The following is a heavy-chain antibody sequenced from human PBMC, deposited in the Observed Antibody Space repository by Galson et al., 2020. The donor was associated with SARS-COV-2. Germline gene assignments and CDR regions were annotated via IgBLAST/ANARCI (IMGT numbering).Heavy chain of an antibody. J-gene: IGHJ4*02. V-gene: IGHV3-9*01. CDR3: AKGLQWLVVATPFDY. D-gene: IGHD6-19*01. CDR2: ISWNSGST. Sequence: GGSLRLSCAASGFNFGHYAMYWVRQAPGKGLEWVSGISWNSGSTAYADSVTGRFTISRDDAKNSLYLEMNSLRAEDTAFYYCAKGLQWLVVATPFDYWGQGTLVTVSS. CDR1: GFNFGHYA.